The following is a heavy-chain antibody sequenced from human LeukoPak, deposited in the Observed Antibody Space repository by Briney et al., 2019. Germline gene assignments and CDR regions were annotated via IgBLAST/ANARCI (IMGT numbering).Heavy chain of an antibody. CDR3: AREGLITIIRGLNFGY. V-gene: IGHV4-39*07. CDR1: GGSISSSSYY. J-gene: IGHJ4*02. Sequence: SETLSLTCTVSGGSISSSSYYWGWIRQPPGKGLEWIGGIYYSGSTYYNPSLKSRVTISVDTSKNQFSLKLTSVTAADTAVYYCAREGLITIIRGLNFGYWGQGTLVSVSS. CDR2: IYYSGST. D-gene: IGHD3-10*01.